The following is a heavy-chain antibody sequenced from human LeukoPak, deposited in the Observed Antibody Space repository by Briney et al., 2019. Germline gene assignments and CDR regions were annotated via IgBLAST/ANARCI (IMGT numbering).Heavy chain of an antibody. Sequence: GGSLRLSCAASGFTFSSYGMHWVRQAPGKGLEWVAVISYDGSNKYYADSVKGRFTISRDNSKNTLYLQMNSLRAEDTAVYYCAKMEMALIDYWGQGTPVTVSS. CDR3: AKMEMALIDY. CDR1: GFTFSSYG. J-gene: IGHJ4*02. V-gene: IGHV3-30*18. CDR2: ISYDGSNK. D-gene: IGHD5-24*01.